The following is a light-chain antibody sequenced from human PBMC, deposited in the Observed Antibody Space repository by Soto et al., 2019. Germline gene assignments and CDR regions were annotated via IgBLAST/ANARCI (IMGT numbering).Light chain of an antibody. CDR2: DAS. J-gene: IGKJ1*01. V-gene: IGKV3-20*01. Sequence: PRERATPSCRTSLSVSVYLDWYQQKPGQAPRLLIYDASSRATGIPDRFSGSGSGTDFTLTISRLEPEDFAVYYCQQYGGSPRTFGQGTKVDIK. CDR1: LSVSVY. CDR3: QQYGGSPRT.